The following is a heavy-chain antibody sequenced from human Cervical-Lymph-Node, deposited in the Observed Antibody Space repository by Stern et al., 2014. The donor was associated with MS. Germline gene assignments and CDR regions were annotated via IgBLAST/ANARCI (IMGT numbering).Heavy chain of an antibody. J-gene: IGHJ4*02. D-gene: IGHD5-24*01. CDR3: ATGGDGYSHFDY. V-gene: IGHV1-18*04. CDR1: CYTFTSYG. CDR2: TRGYTGNT. Sequence: VQLVESGAEVKKPGASVRVSCRASCYTFTSYGISWVRQAPGQGLEWMGWTRGYTGNTAYPQKFQDRVTMTTDTSTSTAYMELTSLTSDDTAVYYCATGGDGYSHFDYWGQGTLVTVSS.